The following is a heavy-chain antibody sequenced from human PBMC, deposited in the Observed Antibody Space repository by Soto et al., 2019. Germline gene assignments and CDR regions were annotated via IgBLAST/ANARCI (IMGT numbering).Heavy chain of an antibody. D-gene: IGHD6-13*01. CDR2: INHSGST. CDR3: ARGRAAAGTQNLYYYYGMDV. V-gene: IGHV4-34*01. J-gene: IGHJ6*02. Sequence: PSETLSLTCAVYGGSFSGYYCSWIRQPPGKGLEWIGEINHSGSTNCNPSLKSRVTISVDTSKNQFSLKLSSVTAADTAVYYCARGRAAAGTQNLYYYYGMDVWGQGTTVTVSS. CDR1: GGSFSGYY.